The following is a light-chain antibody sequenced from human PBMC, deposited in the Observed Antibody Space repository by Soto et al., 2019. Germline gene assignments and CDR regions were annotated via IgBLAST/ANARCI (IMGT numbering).Light chain of an antibody. J-gene: IGKJ2*01. CDR3: QQYESTPPT. CDR2: LAS. CDR1: QSVLYSSNNKNY. V-gene: IGKV4-1*01. Sequence: DIVMTQSPDSLAVSLGERATINCKSSQSVLYSSNNKNYLAWYQQRPGQPPKLLIYLASTRESGVPDRFSGSGSGTDFTLTITSLHAEDVAVYYCQQYESTPPTFGQGTKLEIK.